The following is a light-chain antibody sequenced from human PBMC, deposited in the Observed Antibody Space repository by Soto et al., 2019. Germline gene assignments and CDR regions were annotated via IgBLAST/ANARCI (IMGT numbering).Light chain of an antibody. CDR3: SFYKGSSTYV. V-gene: IGLV2-18*01. Sequence: QSVLTQPPSVSGSPGQSVTISCTGTSTDFVSYNRVSWYQQPPGTAPKLIIYEASNRPSGVPDRFSGSKSGNTASLTISGLQAEDEADYYCSFYKGSSTYVFGTGTKVTVL. J-gene: IGLJ1*01. CDR2: EAS. CDR1: STDFVSYNR.